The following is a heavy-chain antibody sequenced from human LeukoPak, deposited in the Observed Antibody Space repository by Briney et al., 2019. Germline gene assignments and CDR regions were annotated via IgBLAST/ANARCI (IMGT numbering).Heavy chain of an antibody. CDR1: GYTFTGYY. CDR3: ARDGGGLNDIHADY. Sequence: GASVKVSCKASGYTFTGYYMHWVRQAPGQGLEWMGWINPNSGGTNYAQKFQGRVTMTMDTSISTAYMELSGLRSDDTSVYYCARDGGGLNDIHADYWGQGTLVTVSS. V-gene: IGHV1-2*02. D-gene: IGHD3-9*01. CDR2: INPNSGGT. J-gene: IGHJ4*02.